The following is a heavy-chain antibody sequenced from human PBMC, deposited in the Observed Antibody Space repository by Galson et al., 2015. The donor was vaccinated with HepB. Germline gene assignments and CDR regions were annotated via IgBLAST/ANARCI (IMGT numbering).Heavy chain of an antibody. Sequence: SLRLSCAASGFTFSSYGMHWVRQAPGKGLEWVAVISYDGSNKYYADSVKGRFTISRDNSKNTLYLQMNSLRAEDTAVYYCAKEGGYSSSWYVSGYDYYYGMDVWGQGTTVTVSS. CDR1: GFTFSSYG. CDR3: AKEGGYSSSWYVSGYDYYYGMDV. J-gene: IGHJ6*02. V-gene: IGHV3-30*18. CDR2: ISYDGSNK. D-gene: IGHD6-13*01.